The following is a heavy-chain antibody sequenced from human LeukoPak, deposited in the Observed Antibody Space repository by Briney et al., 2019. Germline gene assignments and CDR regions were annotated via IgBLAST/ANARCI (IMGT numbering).Heavy chain of an antibody. CDR1: SGSIRNSNYY. D-gene: IGHD6-6*01. V-gene: IGHV4-61*01. Sequence: PSETLSLTCTVSSGSIRNSNYYWSWIRQPPGKGLEWIGYIYYSGSTKYNPSLKSRVTISVDTSKNQFSLRLSSVTAADTAVYYCARDWGVSARPGYMDVWGKGTTVTVSS. CDR2: IYYSGST. J-gene: IGHJ6*03. CDR3: ARDWGVSARPGYMDV.